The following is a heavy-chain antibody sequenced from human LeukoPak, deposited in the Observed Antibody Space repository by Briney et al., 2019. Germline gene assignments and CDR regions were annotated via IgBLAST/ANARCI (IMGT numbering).Heavy chain of an antibody. CDR2: ISSGGSTI. Sequence: GGSLRLSCEASGFIFGDYNMNWVRQAPGKGLEWVSYISSGGSTIYYADSVKGRFTISRDDSENILYLQMNSLKTDDTAVYYCTRYGDYWGQGVLVTVSS. J-gene: IGHJ4*02. V-gene: IGHV3-48*01. CDR1: GFIFGDYN. D-gene: IGHD4-17*01. CDR3: TRYGDY.